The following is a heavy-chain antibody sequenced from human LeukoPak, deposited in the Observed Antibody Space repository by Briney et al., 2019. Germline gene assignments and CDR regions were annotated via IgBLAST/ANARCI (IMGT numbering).Heavy chain of an antibody. CDR1: GGSISSYY. D-gene: IGHD3-22*01. CDR2: IYYSGST. J-gene: IGHJ5*02. V-gene: IGHV4-59*08. CDR3: ARHTNPRSYYDSSGYRT. Sequence: KPSETLSLTCTVSGGSISSYYWSWIRQPPGKGLEWIGYIYYSGSTNYNPSLKSRVTISVDTSKNQFSLKLSSVTAADTAVYYCARHTNPRSYYDSSGYRTWGQGTLVTVSS.